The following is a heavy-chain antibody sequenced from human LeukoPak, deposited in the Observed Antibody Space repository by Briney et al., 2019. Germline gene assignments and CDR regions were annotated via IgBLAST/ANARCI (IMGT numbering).Heavy chain of an antibody. CDR1: GGSISSSSYY. J-gene: IGHJ4*02. CDR3: ASILYPVWAFDY. D-gene: IGHD2-8*01. CDR2: IYYSGST. Sequence: SETLSLTCTVSGGSISSSSYYWGWLRQPPGKGLEWIGSIYYSGSTYYNPSLKSRVTISVDTSKNQFSLKLSSVTAADTAVYYCASILYPVWAFDYWGQGTLVTVSS. V-gene: IGHV4-39*01.